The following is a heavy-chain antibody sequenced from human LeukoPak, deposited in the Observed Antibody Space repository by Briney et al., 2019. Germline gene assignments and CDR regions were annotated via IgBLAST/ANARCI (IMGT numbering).Heavy chain of an antibody. D-gene: IGHD2-2*01. CDR2: IYSGGST. V-gene: IGHV3-53*01. J-gene: IGHJ3*02. Sequence: GGSLRLSCAASGFTVSSNYMSWVRQAPGKGLEWVSVIYSGGSTYYADSVKGRFTISRDNSKNTLYLQMNSLRAEDTAVYYCAREGRPNCSRTSCPDLDAFDIWGQGTMVTVSS. CDR3: AREGRPNCSRTSCPDLDAFDI. CDR1: GFTVSSNY.